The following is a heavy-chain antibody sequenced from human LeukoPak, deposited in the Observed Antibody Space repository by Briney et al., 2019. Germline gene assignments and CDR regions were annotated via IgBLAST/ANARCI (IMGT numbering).Heavy chain of an antibody. CDR3: ARDPSEYYDFWSGSNDAFDI. V-gene: IGHV3-74*01. Sequence: GGSLRLSCAASGFTFSDYWMHWVRQAPGKGLVWVSRINSDGSSTSHADSVKGRFTISRDNAKNTLYLQMNSLRAEDTAVYYCARDPSEYYDFWSGSNDAFDIWGQGTMVTVSS. CDR1: GFTFSDYW. D-gene: IGHD3-3*01. J-gene: IGHJ3*02. CDR2: INSDGSST.